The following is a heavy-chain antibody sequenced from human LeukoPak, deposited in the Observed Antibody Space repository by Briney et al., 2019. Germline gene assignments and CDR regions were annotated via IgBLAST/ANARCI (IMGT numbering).Heavy chain of an antibody. CDR2: VDYSGST. CDR1: GGSIFIGSYY. J-gene: IGHJ3*02. Sequence: SETLSLTCTVSGGSIFIGSYYWGWIRQPPGKGLEWIGSVDYSGSTYYSPSLKSRVTVSVDTSKNQFSLKLCSVTAADTAVYYCARHRGGWDAFDIWGQGTVVPVSS. V-gene: IGHV4-39*01. CDR3: ARHRGGWDAFDI.